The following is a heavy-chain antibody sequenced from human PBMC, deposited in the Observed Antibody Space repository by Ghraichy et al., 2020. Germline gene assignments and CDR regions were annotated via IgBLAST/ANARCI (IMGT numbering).Heavy chain of an antibody. Sequence: SETLSLTCTVSGGSISSYYWSWIRQPPGKGLEWIGYIYYSGSTNYNPSLKSRVTISVDTSKNQFSLKLSSVTAADTAVYYCAREEFEGGFDYWGQGTLVTVPP. CDR2: IYYSGST. CDR3: AREEFEGGFDY. D-gene: IGHD3-10*01. V-gene: IGHV4-59*01. CDR1: GGSISSYY. J-gene: IGHJ4*02.